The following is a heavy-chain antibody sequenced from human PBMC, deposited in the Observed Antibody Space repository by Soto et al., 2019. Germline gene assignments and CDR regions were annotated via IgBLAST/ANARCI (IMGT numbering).Heavy chain of an antibody. V-gene: IGHV1-18*01. CDR1: GYTFTSYG. CDR3: ARIKAYYDILTGYYIDGIFDY. Sequence: ASVKVSCKASGYTFTSYGISWVRQAPGQGLEWMGWISAYNGNTNYAQKLQGRVTMTTDTSTSTAYMELRSLRSDDTAVYYCARIKAYYDILTGYYIDGIFDYWGQGTLVTVSS. D-gene: IGHD3-9*01. CDR2: ISAYNGNT. J-gene: IGHJ4*02.